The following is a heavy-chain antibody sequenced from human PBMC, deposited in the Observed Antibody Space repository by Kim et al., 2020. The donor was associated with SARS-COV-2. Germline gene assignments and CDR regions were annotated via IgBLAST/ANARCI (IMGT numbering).Heavy chain of an antibody. V-gene: IGHV1-3*01. CDR1: GYTFTSYA. CDR2: INAGNGNT. J-gene: IGHJ6*03. CDR3: ARVNYDFWSGLKNYYYYYMDV. Sequence: ASVKVSCKASGYTFTSYAMHWVRLAPGQRLEWMGWINAGNGNTKYSQKFQGRVTITRDTSASKAYMELSSLRSEDTAVYYCARVNYDFWSGLKNYYYYYMDVWGKGTTVTVSS. D-gene: IGHD3-3*01.